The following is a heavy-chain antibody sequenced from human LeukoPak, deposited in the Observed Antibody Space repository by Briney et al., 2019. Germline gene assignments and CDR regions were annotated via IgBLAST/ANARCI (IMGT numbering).Heavy chain of an antibody. J-gene: IGHJ4*02. CDR1: GFNFRIHG. CDR2: IGVSGIHT. CDR3: ARDLSLLGLDD. Sequence: GGTLRLSCAASGFNFRIHGINWVRQAPGKGLEWVSAIGVSGIHTYFADSVRGRFSISRDDSRNTVYLQMNSLRAGGTALYFCARDLSLLGLDDWGQGTLVTVSS. V-gene: IGHV3-23*01. D-gene: IGHD7-27*01.